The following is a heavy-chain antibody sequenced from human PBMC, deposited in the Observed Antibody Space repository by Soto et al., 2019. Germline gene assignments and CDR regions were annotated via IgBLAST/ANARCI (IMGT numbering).Heavy chain of an antibody. Sequence: VHLSESGGALVQPWGSLRLSCAASGFTFRVYAMSWFRQAPGRGLEWVSAIGGTGNTTYYADSVKGRFTIARDNSRDTLYLQMTSLRVEDTAVYYCARIRQLLFVSWGQGTLVFVSS. V-gene: IGHV3-23*01. D-gene: IGHD2-2*01. CDR1: GFTFRVYA. CDR2: IGGTGNTT. CDR3: ARIRQLLFVS. J-gene: IGHJ4*02.